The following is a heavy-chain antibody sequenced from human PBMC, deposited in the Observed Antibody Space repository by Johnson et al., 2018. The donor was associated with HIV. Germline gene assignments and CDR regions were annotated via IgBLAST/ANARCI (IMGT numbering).Heavy chain of an antibody. CDR1: GFTFTNYW. V-gene: IGHV3-74*02. D-gene: IGHD4-17*01. J-gene: IGHJ3*02. CDR2: INEDGGRT. Sequence: EVQLVESGGGVLRPGGSLRLSCGVSGFTFTNYWLHWVRQAPGKGLVWVSHINEDGGRTDYADSVKGRFTISRDNSKNTLYLQMNSLRAEDTAVYYCASWHGDYGNAFDIWGQGTMVTVSS. CDR3: ASWHGDYGNAFDI.